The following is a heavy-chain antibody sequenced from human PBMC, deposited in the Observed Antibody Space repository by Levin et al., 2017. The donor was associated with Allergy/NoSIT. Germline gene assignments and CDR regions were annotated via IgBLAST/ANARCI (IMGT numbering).Heavy chain of an antibody. CDR2: INLYSGNT. D-gene: IGHD1-26*01. J-gene: IGHJ4*02. CDR1: GYSFTNYG. CDR3: ARDWDFIPDY. V-gene: IGHV1-18*01. Sequence: EASVKVSCEASGYSFTNYGISWVRQAPGQGLEWMGWINLYSGNTNIAQKFEERLTVTADTSTTTTYMELRSLRSDDTAVYYCARDWDFIPDYWGQGTLVTVSS.